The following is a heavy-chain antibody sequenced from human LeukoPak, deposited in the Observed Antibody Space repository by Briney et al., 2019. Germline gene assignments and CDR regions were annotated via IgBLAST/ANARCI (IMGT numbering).Heavy chain of an antibody. CDR2: IDHTGIT. D-gene: IGHD3-22*01. CDR1: DDSITIYY. J-gene: IGHJ4*02. V-gene: IGHV4-59*08. CDR3: ARLGGLDGDYYDSSKKGTFDY. Sequence: TSETLSLTCTVSDDSITIYYWTWIRQPPGKGLEWIGYIDHTGITNYNPSLNSRVTISVDTSKNQFSLKLSSMTAADTAVYYCARLGGLDGDYYDSSKKGTFDYWGQGTLVTVSS.